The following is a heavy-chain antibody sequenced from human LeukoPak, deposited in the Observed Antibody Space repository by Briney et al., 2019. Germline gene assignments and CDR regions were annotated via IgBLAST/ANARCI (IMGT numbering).Heavy chain of an antibody. Sequence: SETLSLTCTVSGGSISSGGYYWIWIRQPPGKALEWMRDIYYSGSTYYNPSLKSRVTISVDTSKNQFSLKLSSVTAADTAVYYCARENLMVRGNAFYIWGQGKMVTVSS. CDR3: ARENLMVRGNAFYI. D-gene: IGHD3-10*01. V-gene: IGHV4-30-4*01. CDR2: IYYSGST. CDR1: GGSISSGGYY. J-gene: IGHJ3*02.